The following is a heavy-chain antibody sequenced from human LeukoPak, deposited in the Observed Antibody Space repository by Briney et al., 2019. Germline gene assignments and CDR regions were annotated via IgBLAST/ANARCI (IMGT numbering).Heavy chain of an antibody. J-gene: IGHJ4*02. CDR3: AKDGKMSDYVTFAY. CDR1: GFTFSSYA. Sequence: GGSLRLSCAASGFTFSSYAMHWVRQAPGKGLEWVAVISYDGSNKYYADSVKGRFTISRDNSKNTLYLQMNSLRAEDTAVYYCAKDGKMSDYVTFAYWGQGTLVTVSS. D-gene: IGHD3-16*01. V-gene: IGHV3-30*04. CDR2: ISYDGSNK.